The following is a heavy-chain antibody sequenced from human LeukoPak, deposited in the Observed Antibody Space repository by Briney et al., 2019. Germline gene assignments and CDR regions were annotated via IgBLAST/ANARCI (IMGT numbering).Heavy chain of an antibody. D-gene: IGHD4-11*01. J-gene: IGHJ4*02. CDR1: GYTFTVYY. V-gene: IGHV1-2*02. CDR3: ARPLLYSNFVVDY. Sequence: GASVKVSCSSSGYTFTVYYMHWVRQAPGQGLEWMGWINPNSGGTNYAQKFQGRVTMTRDTSISTAYMELSRLRSDDTAVYYCARPLLYSNFVVDYWGQGTLVTVSS. CDR2: INPNSGGT.